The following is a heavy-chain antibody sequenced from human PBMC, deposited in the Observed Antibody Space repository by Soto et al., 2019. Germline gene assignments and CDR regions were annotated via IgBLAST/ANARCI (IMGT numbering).Heavy chain of an antibody. Sequence: SVKVSCKASGGTFSSYAISWVRQAPGQGLEWMGGIIPIFGTANYAQKFQGGVTITADESTSTAYMELSSLRSEDTAVYYCARKFGELSAYYYYGMDVWGQGTTVTVSS. CDR2: IIPIFGTA. V-gene: IGHV1-69*13. D-gene: IGHD3-10*01. CDR1: GGTFSSYA. J-gene: IGHJ6*02. CDR3: ARKFGELSAYYYYGMDV.